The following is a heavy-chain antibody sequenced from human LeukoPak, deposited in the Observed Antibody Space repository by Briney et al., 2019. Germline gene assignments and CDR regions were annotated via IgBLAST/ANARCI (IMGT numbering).Heavy chain of an antibody. CDR1: GFTFSSYE. CDR2: ISSSGSTI. J-gene: IGHJ4*02. V-gene: IGHV3-48*03. Sequence: PGGSLRLSCAASGFTFSSYEMNWVRQAPGKGLEWVSYISSSGSTIYYADSVKGRFTISRDNAKNSLYLQMNSLRAEDTAVYYCAREALGYCSSTSCYWDGGFDYWGQGTLVTVSS. CDR3: AREALGYCSSTSCYWDGGFDY. D-gene: IGHD2-2*01.